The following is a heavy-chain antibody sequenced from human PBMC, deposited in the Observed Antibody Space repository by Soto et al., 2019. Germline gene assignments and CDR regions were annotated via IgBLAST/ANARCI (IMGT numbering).Heavy chain of an antibody. CDR1: GFTFSSCG. V-gene: IGHV3-30*18. Sequence: QVPLVESGGGVVQPGRSLRLSCVASGFTFSSCGMHWVRQAPGKGLEWVAVISYDGSNKYYADSVKGRFTISRDNSKNTLYLQMNSLRVEDTAVYYCAKDSPWLGWFDPWGQGTLVTVSS. D-gene: IGHD3-10*01. CDR2: ISYDGSNK. J-gene: IGHJ5*02. CDR3: AKDSPWLGWFDP.